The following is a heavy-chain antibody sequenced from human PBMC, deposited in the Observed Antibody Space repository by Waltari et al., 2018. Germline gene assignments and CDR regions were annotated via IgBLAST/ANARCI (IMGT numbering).Heavy chain of an antibody. CDR1: GFNFDDYA. Sequence: EVQLVESGGGLVQPDKSLRLSCAASGFNFDDYAMHWVRLVPGRGLEWVSGIAWNGGRTDYADFAKGRFTISRDNAKNSLFLEMNSLRAEDTALYYCARAQFFSGSGSTYFDYWGQGTLVTVSS. CDR3: ARAQFFSGSGSTYFDY. V-gene: IGHV3-9*01. J-gene: IGHJ4*02. CDR2: IAWNGGRT. D-gene: IGHD3-10*01.